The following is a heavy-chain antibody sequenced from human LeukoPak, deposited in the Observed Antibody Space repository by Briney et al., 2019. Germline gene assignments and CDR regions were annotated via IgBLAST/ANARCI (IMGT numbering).Heavy chain of an antibody. CDR2: IYHSGST. J-gene: IGHJ3*02. D-gene: IGHD2-15*01. CDR1: GYSISTGYY. Sequence: SETLSLTCTVSGYSISTGYYWDWVRQPPGKGLEWIGEIYHSGSTNYNPSLKSRVTISVDKSKNQFSLKLSSVTAADTAVYYCARDLRSLRGGYCSGGSCQDDAFDIWGQGTMVTVSS. V-gene: IGHV4-38-2*02. CDR3: ARDLRSLRGGYCSGGSCQDDAFDI.